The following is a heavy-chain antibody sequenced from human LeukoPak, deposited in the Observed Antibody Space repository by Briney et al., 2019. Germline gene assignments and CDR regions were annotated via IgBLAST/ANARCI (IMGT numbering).Heavy chain of an antibody. CDR2: ISYDGSNK. J-gene: IGHJ3*02. V-gene: IGHV3-30-3*01. CDR1: GFTFSSYA. D-gene: IGHD3-10*01. Sequence: PGRSLRLSCAASGFTFSSYAMHWVRQAPGKGLEWVAVISYDGSNKYYADSVKGRFTISRDNSKNTLNLQMSSLRADDTAVYYCAKDRDRGEKPEAFDIWGQGTMVTVSS. CDR3: AKDRDRGEKPEAFDI.